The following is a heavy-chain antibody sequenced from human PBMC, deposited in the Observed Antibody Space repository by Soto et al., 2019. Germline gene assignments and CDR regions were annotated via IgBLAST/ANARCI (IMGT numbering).Heavy chain of an antibody. CDR3: AREADGAGYYYYYYGMDV. V-gene: IGHV4-59*01. D-gene: IGHD6-19*01. Sequence: SETLSLTCTVSGCSISSYYWSWIRQPPGKGLEWIGYIYYSGSTNYNPSLKSRVTISVDTSKNQFSLKLSSVTAADTAVYYCAREADGAGYYYYYYGMDVWGQGTTVTVSS. J-gene: IGHJ6*02. CDR1: GCSISSYY. CDR2: IYYSGST.